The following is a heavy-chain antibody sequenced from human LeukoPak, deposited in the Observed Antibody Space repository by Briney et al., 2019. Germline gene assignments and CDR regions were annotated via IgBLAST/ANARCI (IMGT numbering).Heavy chain of an antibody. J-gene: IGHJ4*02. CDR1: GFIFNNFG. CDR3: ARRGVVIRVILVGFHKEAFYFDS. Sequence: GGSLRLSCTASGFIFNNFGLMWVGQAPGKGLEWVSAISNDGGGTTYADFVKGRFTISRDNPKNTLYLQMNSLRAEDTAVYFCARRGVVIRVILVGFHKEAFYFDSWGQGALVTVSS. V-gene: IGHV3-23*01. CDR2: ISNDGGGT. D-gene: IGHD3-22*01.